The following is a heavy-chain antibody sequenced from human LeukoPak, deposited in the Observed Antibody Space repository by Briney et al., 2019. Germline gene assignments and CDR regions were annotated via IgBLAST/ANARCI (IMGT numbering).Heavy chain of an antibody. CDR3: ARDPLVGDYGGEA. D-gene: IGHD4-23*01. J-gene: IGHJ5*02. CDR1: GGSFSGYY. V-gene: IGHV4-34*01. CDR2: INHSGST. Sequence: SETLSLTCAVYGGSFSGYYWSWIRQPPGKGLEWIGEINHSGSTNYNPSLKSRVTISVHTSKNQFSLKLSSVTAADTAVYYCARDPLVGDYGGEAWGQGTLATVSS.